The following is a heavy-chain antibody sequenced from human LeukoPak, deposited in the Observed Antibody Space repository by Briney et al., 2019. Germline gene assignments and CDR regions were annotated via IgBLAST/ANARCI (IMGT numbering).Heavy chain of an antibody. J-gene: IGHJ4*02. CDR1: GFTFSSYA. D-gene: IGHD6-13*01. Sequence: GRSLRLSCAASGFTFSSYAMHWVRQAPGKGLEWVAVISYDGMKEYYADSVKGRFTISRDNSKNTLFLQMNSLRTEDTAMYYCAAGSTWSTFDYWGQGTLVTVSS. V-gene: IGHV3-30*04. CDR2: ISYDGMKE. CDR3: AAGSTWSTFDY.